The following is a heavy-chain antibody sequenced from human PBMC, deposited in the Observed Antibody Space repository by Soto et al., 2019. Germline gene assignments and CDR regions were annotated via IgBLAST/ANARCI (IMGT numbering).Heavy chain of an antibody. CDR3: AREGVSSSWYNYYGMDV. CDR1: GGSISSYY. V-gene: IGHV4-59*01. Sequence: SETLSLTCTVSGGSISSYYWSWIRQPPGKGLEWIGYIYYSGSTNYNPSLKSRVTISVDTSKNQFSLKLSSVTAADTAVYYCAREGVSSSWYNYYGMDVWGQGTTVTV. CDR2: IYYSGST. J-gene: IGHJ6*02. D-gene: IGHD6-13*01.